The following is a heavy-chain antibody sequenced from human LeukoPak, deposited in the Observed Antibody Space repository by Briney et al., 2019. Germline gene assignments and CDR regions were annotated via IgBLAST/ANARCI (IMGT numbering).Heavy chain of an antibody. Sequence: TGGSLRLSCVASGFTFSSYWMSWVRQAPGKGLEWVANVNQFGSEKYYVDSVKGRFTISRDNAKTSLYLQMNSLRADDTAVYYCASSYYGFWNWGQGTLVTVSS. D-gene: IGHD3-3*01. CDR1: GFTFSSYW. V-gene: IGHV3-7*01. J-gene: IGHJ4*02. CDR2: VNQFGSEK. CDR3: ASSYYGFWN.